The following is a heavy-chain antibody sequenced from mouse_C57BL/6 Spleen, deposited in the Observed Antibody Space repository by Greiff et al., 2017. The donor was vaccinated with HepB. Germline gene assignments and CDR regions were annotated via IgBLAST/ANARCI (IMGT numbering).Heavy chain of an antibody. CDR2: ISYDGSN. CDR1: GYSITSGYY. CDR3: AREGPDWYFDV. V-gene: IGHV3-6*01. J-gene: IGHJ1*03. Sequence: EVKLQESGPGLVKPSQSLSLTCSVTGYSITSGYYWNWIRQFPGNKLEWMGYISYDGSNNYNPSLKNRISITRDTSKNQFFLKLNSVTTEDTATYYCAREGPDWYFDVWGTGTTVTVSS.